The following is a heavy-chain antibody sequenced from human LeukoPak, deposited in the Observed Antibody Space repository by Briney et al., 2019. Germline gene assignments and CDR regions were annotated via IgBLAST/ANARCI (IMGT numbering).Heavy chain of an antibody. V-gene: IGHV3-64*02. Sequence: GGSLRLSCAASGFTFKNFAMHWVRQAPGKGVEYVSALRSDGATTYYADSVKGRFIISRDNSKNTLYLQMGSLRSEDMGVYYCARARRSGPQSYSFDYWGQGTPVTVSS. J-gene: IGHJ4*02. CDR2: LRSDGATT. D-gene: IGHD6-19*01. CDR3: ARARRSGPQSYSFDY. CDR1: GFTFKNFA.